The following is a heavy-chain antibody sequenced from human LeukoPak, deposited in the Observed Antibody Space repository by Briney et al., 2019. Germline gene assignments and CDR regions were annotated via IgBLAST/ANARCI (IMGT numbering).Heavy chain of an antibody. CDR3: ARVTPTAIVVVTRTFDP. V-gene: IGHV4-34*01. CDR2: INHSGST. Sequence: SETLSLTCAVYGRSFSGYYWSWIRQPPGKGLEWIGEINHSGSTNYNPSLKSRVTISVDTSKNQFSLKLSSVTAADTAVYYCARVTPTAIVVVTRTFDPWGQGTLVTVSS. CDR1: GRSFSGYY. D-gene: IGHD2-21*02. J-gene: IGHJ5*02.